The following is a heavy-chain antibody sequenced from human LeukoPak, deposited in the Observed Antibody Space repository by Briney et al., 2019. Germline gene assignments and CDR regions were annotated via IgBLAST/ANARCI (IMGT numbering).Heavy chain of an antibody. CDR2: IFYSGST. D-gene: IGHD6-6*01. CDR1: GGSISSYY. CDR3: ARRSSSAGLDY. J-gene: IGHJ4*02. Sequence: SETLSLTCTVSGGSISSYYWSWIRQPPGKGLEWIGYIFYSGSTNYNPSLKSRVTISVDTSKNQFSLKLSSVTAADTAVYYCARRSSSAGLDYWGQGTLVTVSS. V-gene: IGHV4-59*08.